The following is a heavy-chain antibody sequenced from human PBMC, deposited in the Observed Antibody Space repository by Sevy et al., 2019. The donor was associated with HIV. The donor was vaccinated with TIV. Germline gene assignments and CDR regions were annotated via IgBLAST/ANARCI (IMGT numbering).Heavy chain of an antibody. D-gene: IGHD3-16*01. J-gene: IGHJ6*02. CDR2: INQDGSEI. CDR3: VKDLGGPYYYYYGMDV. CDR1: GISIRSHW. Sequence: GGSLRLSCVGSGISIRSHWMNWVRQSPGKGLEWVANINQDGSEIYYVDSVKGRFTISRDNAENSGYLQMHSLRVEDSGVYYCVKDLGGPYYYYYGMDVWGQGTTVTVSS. V-gene: IGHV3-7*01.